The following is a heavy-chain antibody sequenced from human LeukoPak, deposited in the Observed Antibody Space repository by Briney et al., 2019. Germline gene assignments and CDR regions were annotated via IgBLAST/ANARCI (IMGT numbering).Heavy chain of an antibody. CDR2: INPKSGGT. V-gene: IGHV1-2*02. Sequence: APVKVSCKASGYTFSAYYMHWVRQAPGQGLEWMGWINPKSGGTNYAQRFQGRITMTRDASINTAYMEVSRLTYDDTAVYYCARDRVLEWLPNYYYYYIMDVWGQATTFAVSS. CDR3: ARDRVLEWLPNYYYYYIMDV. D-gene: IGHD3-3*01. CDR1: GYTFSAYY. J-gene: IGHJ6*02.